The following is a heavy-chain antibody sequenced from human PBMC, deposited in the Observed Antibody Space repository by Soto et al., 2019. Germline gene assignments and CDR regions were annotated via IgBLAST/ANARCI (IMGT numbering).Heavy chain of an antibody. Sequence: QVQLVQSEAEVKKPGASVKVSCKASGYTFTSYGISWVRQAPGQGLEWMGWINSHNGYTNYAQQFQSRVTMTKDTSTSTAYMELRSLRSDDTAVYYCAREVCSSTSSSVGNYGMDVWGQGTTVTVSS. CDR2: INSHNGYT. J-gene: IGHJ6*02. V-gene: IGHV1-18*01. CDR1: GYTFTSYG. CDR3: AREVCSSTSSSVGNYGMDV. D-gene: IGHD2-2*01.